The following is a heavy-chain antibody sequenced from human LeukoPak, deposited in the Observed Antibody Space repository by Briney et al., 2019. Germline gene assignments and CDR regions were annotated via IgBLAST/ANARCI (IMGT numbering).Heavy chain of an antibody. D-gene: IGHD3-10*01. V-gene: IGHV1-18*01. Sequence: ASVKVSCKASGYTFTSYGISWVRQAPGQGLEWMGWISAYNGNTNYAQKLQGRVTMTTDTSASTAYMELSSLRSEDTAVYYCARASGSGSYYRGGDYWGQGTLVTVSS. CDR1: GYTFTSYG. CDR2: ISAYNGNT. J-gene: IGHJ4*02. CDR3: ARASGSGSYYRGGDY.